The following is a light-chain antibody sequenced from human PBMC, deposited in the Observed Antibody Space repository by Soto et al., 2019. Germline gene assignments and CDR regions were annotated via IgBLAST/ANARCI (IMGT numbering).Light chain of an antibody. CDR1: QSISSY. CDR2: AAS. V-gene: IGKV1-39*01. J-gene: IGKJ4*01. Sequence: EMTESPSSLSASVGDRVTITCRSSQSISSYLNWYQQKPGKAPKLLIYAASSLQSGVPSRFSGSGSGTDFTLTISSLQPEDFATYYCQQSYSTPLTFGGGTKVDIK. CDR3: QQSYSTPLT.